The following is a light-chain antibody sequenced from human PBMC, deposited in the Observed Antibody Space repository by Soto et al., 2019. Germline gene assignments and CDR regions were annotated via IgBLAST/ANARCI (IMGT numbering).Light chain of an antibody. Sequence: EIVLTQSPATLSLSPGERATLSCGASQSVSNYLAWYQQKPGQAPRLFIYDASNRATGIPARFSGSGSGTDFTLTISSLEPEDFAVYYCLQRSKWPLTFGGGTRWIS. V-gene: IGKV3-11*01. CDR3: LQRSKWPLT. CDR1: QSVSNY. CDR2: DAS. J-gene: IGKJ4*01.